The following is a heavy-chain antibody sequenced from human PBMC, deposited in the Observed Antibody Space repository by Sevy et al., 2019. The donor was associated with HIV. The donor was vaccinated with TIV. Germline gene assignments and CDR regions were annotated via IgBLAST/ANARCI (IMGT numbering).Heavy chain of an antibody. V-gene: IGHV3-49*03. CDR3: TRDSGSRGGAVTIFGVVTLDAFDI. D-gene: IGHD3-3*01. J-gene: IGHJ3*02. CDR2: IRSKAYGGTT. Sequence: GGSLRLSCTASGFTFGDYAMSWFRQAPGKGLEWVGFIRSKAYGGTTEYAGSVKGRFTISRDDSKSIAYLQMNSLKTEDTAVYYCTRDSGSRGGAVTIFGVVTLDAFDIWGQGTMVTVSS. CDR1: GFTFGDYA.